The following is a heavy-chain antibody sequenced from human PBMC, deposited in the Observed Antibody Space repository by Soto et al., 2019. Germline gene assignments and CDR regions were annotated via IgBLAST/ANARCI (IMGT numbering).Heavy chain of an antibody. CDR3: ATSDYGDYDGSFDS. D-gene: IGHD4-17*01. V-gene: IGHV3-9*01. CDR1: GFTFDDYA. Sequence: EVQLVESGGGLVQPGRSLRLSCAASGFTFDDYAMHWVRQVPGKGLEWISAINYNSATIVYADSVKGRFTISRDNAKSSLYLQMNNLSPEDTALYYCATSDYGDYDGSFDSWGQGTLVTVSS. CDR2: INYNSATI. J-gene: IGHJ4*02.